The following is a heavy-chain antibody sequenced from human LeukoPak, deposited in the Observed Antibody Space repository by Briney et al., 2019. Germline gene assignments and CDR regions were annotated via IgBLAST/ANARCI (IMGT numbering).Heavy chain of an antibody. D-gene: IGHD7-27*01. CDR1: RGSISNYY. J-gene: IGHJ4*02. Sequence: SGTLSLTCTVSRGSISNYYWGWIRQPPGKGLEWIGFFSYSGSTNYNPSLKSRVTISVDTSKNQFSLKLTSVTAADTAVYYCARDGPGDVGFDYWGQGTLVTVS. V-gene: IGHV4-59*01. CDR2: FSYSGST. CDR3: ARDGPGDVGFDY.